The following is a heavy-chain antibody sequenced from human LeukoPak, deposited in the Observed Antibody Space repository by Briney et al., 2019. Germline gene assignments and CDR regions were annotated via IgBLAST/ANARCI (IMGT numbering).Heavy chain of an antibody. J-gene: IGHJ4*02. D-gene: IGHD3-9*01. CDR2: ISSIGDTI. CDR1: GFTFMDYY. CDR3: ARDLAYYDILTGYGYYFDY. V-gene: IGHV3-11*04. Sequence: GGSRRLSFAASGFTFMDYYRGWIGKAPGKGREGISYISSIGDTIFYADSVKGRFTISRDNAKNSLYLQMNSLRADDTAVYYCARDLAYYDILTGYGYYFDYWGQGTLVTVSS.